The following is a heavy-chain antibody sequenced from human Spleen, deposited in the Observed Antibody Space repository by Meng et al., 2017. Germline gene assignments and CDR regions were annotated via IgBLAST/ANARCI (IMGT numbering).Heavy chain of an antibody. CDR3: AKLGRSGVEVWFIGS. Sequence: GESLKISCKGSGYSFTAYYLYWVRQAPGQGLEWMGWINPDSGAADYAQKFRGRIRMTRDTSINTAYMELSSLTSDDTAVYYCAKLGRSGVEVWFIGSWGQGTLVTVSS. J-gene: IGHJ4*02. CDR2: INPDSGAA. CDR1: GYSFTAYY. V-gene: IGHV1-2*02. D-gene: IGHD3-16*01.